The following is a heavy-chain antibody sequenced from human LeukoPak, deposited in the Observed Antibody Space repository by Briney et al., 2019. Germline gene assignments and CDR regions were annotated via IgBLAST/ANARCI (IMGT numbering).Heavy chain of an antibody. CDR3: ARKCSSGWSGRFDP. CDR2: IWYDGSNK. J-gene: IGHJ5*02. CDR1: GFIFSDYG. D-gene: IGHD6-19*01. V-gene: IGHV3-33*01. Sequence: GGSLRLSCAAPGFIFSDYGMHWVRQAPGKGLEWVSLIWYDGSNKYYADSVKGRFTISRDNSKNTLYLQMNSLRAEDTAVYYCARKCSSGWSGRFDPWGQGTLVTVSS.